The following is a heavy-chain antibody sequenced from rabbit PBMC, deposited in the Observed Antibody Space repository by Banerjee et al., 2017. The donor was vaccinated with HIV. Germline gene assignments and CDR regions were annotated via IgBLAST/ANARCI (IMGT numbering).Heavy chain of an antibody. CDR1: GFSFSSSYY. Sequence: QEQLVESGGGLVQPEGSLTLTCTASGFSFSSSYYMCWVRQAPGKGLEWIACINTSSGNIVYATWAKGRFTISKTSWTTVTLQMTSLTAADTATYFCARGGVGAIGYGAMPLWGPGTLVTVS. D-gene: IGHD2-1*01. V-gene: IGHV1S45*01. CDR3: ARGGVGAIGYGAMPL. J-gene: IGHJ4*01. CDR2: INTSSGNI.